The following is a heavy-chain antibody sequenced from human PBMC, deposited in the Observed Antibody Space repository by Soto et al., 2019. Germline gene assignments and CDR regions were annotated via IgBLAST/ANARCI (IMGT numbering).Heavy chain of an antibody. J-gene: IGHJ6*02. CDR1: GFTFSSYW. Sequence: PGGSLRLSCAASGFTFSSYWMHWVRQAPGKGLVWVSRINSDGSSTSYADSVKGRFTISRDNAKNTLYLQMNSLRAEDTAVYYCARSGRGAHYGMDVWGQGTTVTVSS. CDR3: ARSGRGAHYGMDV. CDR2: INSDGSST. D-gene: IGHD3-10*01. V-gene: IGHV3-74*01.